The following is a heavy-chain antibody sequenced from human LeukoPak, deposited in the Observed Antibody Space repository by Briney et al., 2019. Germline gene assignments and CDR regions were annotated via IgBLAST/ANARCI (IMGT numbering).Heavy chain of an antibody. J-gene: IGHJ4*02. CDR3: ARDQGYYGSEGLFDY. Sequence: PSQTLSLTCTVSGGSISSGSYYWSWIRQPAGKGLEWIGRIYTSGSTNYNPSLKSRVTISVDTSKNQFSLKLSSVTAADTAVYYCARDQGYYGSEGLFDYWGQGTLVTVSS. D-gene: IGHD3-10*01. CDR2: IYTSGST. V-gene: IGHV4-61*02. CDR1: GGSISSGSYY.